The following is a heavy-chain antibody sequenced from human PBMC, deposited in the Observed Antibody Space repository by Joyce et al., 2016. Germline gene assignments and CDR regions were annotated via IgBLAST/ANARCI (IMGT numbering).Heavy chain of an antibody. D-gene: IGHD5-12*01. CDR3: AGASGGYGLYGC. J-gene: IGHJ4*02. Sequence: RSLRLSCAAYRFAFSSHGMHWVHQAPGKGLEWVAVIWPDGGTKYYADSVKGRFTISRDNSKNTVYLEMNSLATEDTAVYYCAGASGGYGLYGCWGQGSPVTVST. V-gene: IGHV3-33*01. CDR1: RFAFSSHG. CDR2: IWPDGGTK.